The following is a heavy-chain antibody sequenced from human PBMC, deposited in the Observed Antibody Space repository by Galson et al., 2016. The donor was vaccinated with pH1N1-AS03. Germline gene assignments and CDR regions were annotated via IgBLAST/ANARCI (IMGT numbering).Heavy chain of an antibody. CDR2: VYYSGQT. V-gene: IGHV4-59*08. Sequence: SETLSLTCDVSGGSILCYQWNWIRLTPGKGLAWIGYVYYSGQTDYSPSLKGRVSISAATSTNQVSLKLTSLTAANTAIYYCARHVCMTGVECFYGHFDLWGRGTTVTVSS. D-gene: IGHD2/OR15-2a*01. CDR3: ARHVCMTGVECFYGHFDL. CDR1: GGSILCYQ. J-gene: IGHJ2*01.